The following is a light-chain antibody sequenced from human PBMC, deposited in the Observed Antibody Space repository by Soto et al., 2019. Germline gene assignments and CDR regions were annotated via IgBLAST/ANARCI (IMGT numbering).Light chain of an antibody. CDR3: QHYKTWPLS. CDR1: QSIGST. V-gene: IGKV3-15*01. Sequence: EIFVTQSPAPLSVSPGERATLSCRASQSIGSTLAWYQQKPGQTPRLLIYDASTRATGIPARFSGIGSGTEFTLIISSLQSEDFAVYYCQHYKTWPLSFGGGTKVDIK. CDR2: DAS. J-gene: IGKJ4*01.